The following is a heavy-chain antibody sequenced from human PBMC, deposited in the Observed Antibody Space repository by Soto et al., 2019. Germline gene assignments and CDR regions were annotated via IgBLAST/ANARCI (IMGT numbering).Heavy chain of an antibody. D-gene: IGHD6-13*01. CDR3: ARAVLAATAPCDY. Sequence: QVQLQESGPRLVKPSETLSLTCIVSGGSISNYYWSWIRQPPGKGLEWIGYIYYSGSTNYTPSLPXHXSRSVDTARNQFSLKRSSVTAADTAVYYCARAVLAATAPCDYGGEGTLVTVSS. J-gene: IGHJ4*02. CDR1: GGSISNYY. CDR2: IYYSGST. V-gene: IGHV4-59*01.